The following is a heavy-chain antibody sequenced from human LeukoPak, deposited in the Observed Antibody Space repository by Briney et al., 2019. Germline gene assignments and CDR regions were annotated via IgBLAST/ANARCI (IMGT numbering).Heavy chain of an antibody. CDR2: IYYSGST. J-gene: IGHJ4*02. CDR3: ASATPPYDFWSGYSYYFDY. D-gene: IGHD3-3*01. V-gene: IGHV4-59*08. CDR1: GGSISSYY. Sequence: PSETLSLTCTVSGGSISSYYWSWIRQPPGKGLEWIGYIYYSGSTNYNPSLKSRVTISVDTSKNQFSLKLSSVTAADTAVYYCASATPPYDFWSGYSYYFDYWGQGTLVTVSS.